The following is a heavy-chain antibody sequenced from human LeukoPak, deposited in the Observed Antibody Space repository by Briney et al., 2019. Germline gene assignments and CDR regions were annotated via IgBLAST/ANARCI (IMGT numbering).Heavy chain of an antibody. Sequence: TSETLSLTCTVSGASVSSYYWSWIRQPAGQGLEWVGRIYTTGSTTYNPSLKSRVTISVDKSKNQFSLKLNSVTAADTASYYCARDEMKVGSGGDTSSYYYLYYMDVWGKGTTVTVPS. CDR2: IYTTGST. J-gene: IGHJ6*03. CDR1: GASVSSYY. CDR3: ARDEMKVGSGGDTSSYYYLYYMDV. D-gene: IGHD2-21*02. V-gene: IGHV4-4*07.